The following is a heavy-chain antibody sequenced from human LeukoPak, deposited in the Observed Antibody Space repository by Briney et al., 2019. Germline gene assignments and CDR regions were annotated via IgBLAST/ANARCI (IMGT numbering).Heavy chain of an antibody. D-gene: IGHD2-15*01. CDR2: IRSKANNYAT. V-gene: IGHV3-73*01. J-gene: IGHJ4*02. CDR1: GFTFSGSA. Sequence: GRSLRLSCAASGFTFSGSAMHWVRQASGRGLEWVGRIRSKANNYATAYAASVKGRFTISRDDSKNTAYLQMNSLKTEDTAVYYCTRRNCSGGSCYSDYWGQGTLVTVSS. CDR3: TRRNCSGGSCYSDY.